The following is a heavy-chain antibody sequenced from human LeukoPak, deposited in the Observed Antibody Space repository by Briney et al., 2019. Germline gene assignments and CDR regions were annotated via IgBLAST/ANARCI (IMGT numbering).Heavy chain of an antibody. Sequence: PGGSLRLSCAASGFTFSSYSMNWVRQAPGKGLEWVSYISSSSSTIYYADSVKGRFTISRDNAKNSLYLQMNSLRAEDTAVYYCAREFNMVGATRWFDPWGQGTLVTVSS. J-gene: IGHJ5*02. D-gene: IGHD1-26*01. CDR2: ISSSSSTI. V-gene: IGHV3-48*01. CDR3: AREFNMVGATRWFDP. CDR1: GFTFSSYS.